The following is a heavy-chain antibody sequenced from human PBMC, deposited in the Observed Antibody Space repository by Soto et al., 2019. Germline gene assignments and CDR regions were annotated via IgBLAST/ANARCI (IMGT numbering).Heavy chain of an antibody. CDR3: ARELRGAGKWYY. CDR1: GFTFSSYA. J-gene: IGHJ4*02. CDR2: ISYDGSNK. Sequence: QVQLVESGGGVVQPGRSLRLSCAASGFTFSSYAMHWVRQAPGKGLEWVAVISYDGSNKYYADSVKGRFTISRDNSKNTEDQQMSSLRGEDTAVYYCARELRGAGKWYYWGQGTLVTVSS. D-gene: IGHD6-19*01. V-gene: IGHV3-30-3*01.